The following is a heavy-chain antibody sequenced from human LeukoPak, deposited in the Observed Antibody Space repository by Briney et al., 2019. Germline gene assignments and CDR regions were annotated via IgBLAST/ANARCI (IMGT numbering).Heavy chain of an antibody. CDR3: ARRKVVPAATLDAFDI. J-gene: IGHJ3*02. CDR2: VYPTGST. V-gene: IGHV4-4*09. D-gene: IGHD2-2*01. Sequence: PSETLSLTCTVSDGSISNYYWNWIRQSPGKGLEWIGYVYPTGSTKYSPSLESRITISLDTSKNQFSLNLSSVTAADTAVYYCARRKVVPAATLDAFDIWGQGTMVTVSS. CDR1: DGSISNYY.